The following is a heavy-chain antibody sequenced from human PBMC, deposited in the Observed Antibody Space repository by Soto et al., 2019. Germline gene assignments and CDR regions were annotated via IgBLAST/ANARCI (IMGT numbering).Heavy chain of an antibody. D-gene: IGHD6-13*01. CDR1: GFTFSSYG. CDR2: IWYDGSNK. V-gene: IGHV3-33*06. Sequence: QVQLVESGGGVVQPGRSLRLSCAASGFTFSSYGMHWVRQAPGKGLEWVAVIWYDGSNKYYADSVKGRFTISRDNSKNTLYLQMNSLRAEDTAVNYCAHEQQLVFQHWGQGTLVTVSS. J-gene: IGHJ1*01. CDR3: AHEQQLVFQH.